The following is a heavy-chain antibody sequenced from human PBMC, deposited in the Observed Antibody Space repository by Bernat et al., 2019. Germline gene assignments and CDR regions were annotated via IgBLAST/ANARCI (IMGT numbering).Heavy chain of an antibody. V-gene: IGHV3-7*01. D-gene: IGHD3-3*01. CDR3: ARGGGQGYYDFWSGYLDWFDP. CDR2: IKQDGSEK. Sequence: EVQPVESGGGLVQPGGSLRLSCAASGFTFSSYWMSWVRQAPGKGLEWVANIKQDGSEKYYVDSVKGRFTISRDNAKNSLYLQMNSLRAEDTAVYYCARGGGQGYYDFWSGYLDWFDPWGQGTLVTVSS. J-gene: IGHJ5*02. CDR1: GFTFSSYW.